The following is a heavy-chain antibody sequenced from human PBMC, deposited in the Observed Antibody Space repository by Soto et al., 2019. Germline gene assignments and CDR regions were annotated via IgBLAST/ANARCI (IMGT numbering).Heavy chain of an antibody. CDR2: ILYTGNT. CDR1: GVSIRNYY. CDR3: ASTAYGSSKYYAPHDYYSMDV. V-gene: IGHV4-59*01. J-gene: IGHJ6*03. Sequence: ATLSLTCAASGVSIRNYYWCWIRQPPGQGLGWLGYILYTGNTNYNPSLQRRVTISVHTTKNHATLALTAAATADTSGYCCASTAYGSSKYYAPHDYYSMDVWGQGTTVTVSS. D-gene: IGHD3-10*01.